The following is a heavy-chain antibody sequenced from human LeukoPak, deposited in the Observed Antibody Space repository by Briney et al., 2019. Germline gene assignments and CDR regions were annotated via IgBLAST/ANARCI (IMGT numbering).Heavy chain of an antibody. CDR2: ISSSSSYI. D-gene: IGHD3-10*01. J-gene: IGHJ4*02. V-gene: IGHV3-21*01. Sequence: RGSLRLSCAASGFTFSSYSMNWVRQAPGKGLELVSSISSSSSYIYYADSVKGRFTISRDNAKNSLYLQMNSLRAEDTAVYYCARDRGYYGSVSYHDYWGQGTLVTVSS. CDR1: GFTFSSYS. CDR3: ARDRGYYGSVSYHDY.